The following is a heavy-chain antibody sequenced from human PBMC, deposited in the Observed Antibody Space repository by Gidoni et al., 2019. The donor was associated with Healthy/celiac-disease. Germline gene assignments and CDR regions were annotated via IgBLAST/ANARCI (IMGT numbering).Heavy chain of an antibody. CDR3: ATIGSSSSRFDY. V-gene: IGHV3-30*01. J-gene: IGHJ4*02. Sequence: QVQLLESGGGVFQPGRSLRLSCAASGFTFSSYAMHWVRQAPGKGLEWVAVISYDGSNKYYADSVKGRFTISRDNSKNTLYLQMNSLRAEDTAVYYCATIGSSSSRFDYWGQGTLVTVSS. CDR2: ISYDGSNK. D-gene: IGHD6-6*01. CDR1: GFTFSSYA.